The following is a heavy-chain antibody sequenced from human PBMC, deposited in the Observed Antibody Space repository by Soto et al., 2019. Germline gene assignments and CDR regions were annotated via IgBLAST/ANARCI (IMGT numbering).Heavy chain of an antibody. J-gene: IGHJ6*02. D-gene: IGHD3-10*01. CDR1: GFTFSGYW. Sequence: GGSLRLSCAASGFTFSGYWMHWVRQAPGKGLVWVSRINSDGSSTSYADSVKGRFTISRDNAKNTLYLQMNSLRAEDTAVYYCASNRWFPSPYGMDVWGQGTTVTVSS. CDR3: ASNRWFPSPYGMDV. V-gene: IGHV3-74*01. CDR2: INSDGSST.